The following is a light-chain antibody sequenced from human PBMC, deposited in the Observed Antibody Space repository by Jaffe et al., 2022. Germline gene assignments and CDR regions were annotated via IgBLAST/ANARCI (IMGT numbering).Light chain of an antibody. V-gene: IGKV1D-13*01. J-gene: IGKJ4*01. CDR2: SAS. Sequence: AIQLTQSPSSLSASVGDRVTITCRASQAIDSALAWYQQKPGRPPKLLMYSASTLESGVSSRFSGSGSGTDFTLTISSLQPEDVAIYYCQQFKDYPLSFGGGTKVEIK. CDR3: QQFKDYPLS. CDR1: QAIDSA.